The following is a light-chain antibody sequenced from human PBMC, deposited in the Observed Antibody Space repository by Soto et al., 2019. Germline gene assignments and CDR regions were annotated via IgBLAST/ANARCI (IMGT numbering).Light chain of an antibody. CDR2: DAS. J-gene: IGKJ4*01. CDR3: QQLESYAST. V-gene: IGKV1-5*01. Sequence: DIQMTQSPSTLSASVGDRVTITCRASQSIRIWLAWYQQKSGKAPKLLIYDASKLQSGVPSRFSGSGSGTDFTLTIRSLQPEDFATYYCQQLESYASTFGGGTKVDNK. CDR1: QSIRIW.